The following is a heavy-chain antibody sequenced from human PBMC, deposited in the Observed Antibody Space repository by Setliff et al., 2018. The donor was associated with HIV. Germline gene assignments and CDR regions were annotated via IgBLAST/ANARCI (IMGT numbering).Heavy chain of an antibody. CDR3: ARSVVVAAGA. Sequence: GESLKISCKGSGYSFTSYWIGWVRQMPGKGLEWMGIICPGDSDTRYSPSFQGQITISADKSISTSYLQWSSLKASDTAVYYCARSVVVAAGAWGQGTLVTVSS. V-gene: IGHV5-51*01. J-gene: IGHJ5*02. CDR1: GYSFTSYW. D-gene: IGHD2-15*01. CDR2: ICPGDSDT.